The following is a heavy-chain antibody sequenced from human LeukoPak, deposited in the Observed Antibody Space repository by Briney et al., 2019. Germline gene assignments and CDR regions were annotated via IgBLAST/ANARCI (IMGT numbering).Heavy chain of an antibody. Sequence: PSETLSLTCTVSGGSISSYYWSWIRQPPGKGLEWIGYIYCSGSTNYNPSLKSRVTISVDTSKNQFSLKLSSVTAANTAVYYCARAEGYDFWSGYKSPPVYFDYWGQGTLVTVSS. J-gene: IGHJ4*02. D-gene: IGHD3-3*01. V-gene: IGHV4-59*01. CDR3: ARAEGYDFWSGYKSPPVYFDY. CDR1: GGSISSYY. CDR2: IYCSGST.